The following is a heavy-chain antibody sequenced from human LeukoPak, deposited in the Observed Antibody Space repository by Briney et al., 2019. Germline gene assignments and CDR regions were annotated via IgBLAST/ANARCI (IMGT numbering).Heavy chain of an antibody. CDR2: VSSSCGST. Sequence: GASLRLSCAASGFTFSNHPMTWVRQAPGQGLEWVSTVSSSCGSTYYADSVKGRFTISRDNSKNTLFLQMNSLRSEDTAVYYCATNAMELHYWGQGTLVTVSS. J-gene: IGHJ4*02. CDR3: ATNAMELHY. V-gene: IGHV3-23*01. CDR1: GFTFSNHP. D-gene: IGHD1-7*01.